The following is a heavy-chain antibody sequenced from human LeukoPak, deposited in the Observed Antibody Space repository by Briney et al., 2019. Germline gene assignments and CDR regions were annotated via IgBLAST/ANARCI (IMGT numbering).Heavy chain of an antibody. V-gene: IGHV3-21*01. CDR2: ISSSSSYI. J-gene: IGHJ4*02. D-gene: IGHD6-19*01. CDR3: ARELTQWLTGGSAYYFDY. CDR1: GFTFSSYS. Sequence: GGSLRLSCAASGFTFSSYSMNWVRQAPGKVLEWVSSISSSSSYIYYADSVKGRFTISRDNAKNSLYLQMNSLRAEDTAVYYCARELTQWLTGGSAYYFDYWGQGTLVTVSS.